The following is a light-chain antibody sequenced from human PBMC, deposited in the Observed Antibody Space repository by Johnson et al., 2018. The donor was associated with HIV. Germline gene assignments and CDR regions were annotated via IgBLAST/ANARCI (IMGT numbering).Light chain of an antibody. CDR3: GTWDNSLSIGYV. Sequence: QAVLTQPPSVSAAPGQKVTISCSGTSSNIGNNYVSWYQQLPGTAPKLLIYDNNKRPSGIPDRFPGSKSGTSATLGITGLQAGDEADYYCGTWDNSLSIGYVFGTGTKVTVL. CDR2: DNN. V-gene: IGLV1-51*01. CDR1: SSNIGNNY. J-gene: IGLJ1*01.